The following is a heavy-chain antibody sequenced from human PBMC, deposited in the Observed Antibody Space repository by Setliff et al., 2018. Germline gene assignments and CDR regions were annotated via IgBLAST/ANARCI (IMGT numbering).Heavy chain of an antibody. J-gene: IGHJ4*02. CDR1: GFTFSSYA. V-gene: IGHV3-33*08. Sequence: GGSLRLSCAASGFTFSSYAMSWVRQAPGKGLEWVAVIWYDGSNKYYADSMKGRFTISRDNSKNTLYLQMNSLRAEDTALYYCARQATDYWGQGTLVTVSS. CDR3: ARQATDY. CDR2: IWYDGSNK.